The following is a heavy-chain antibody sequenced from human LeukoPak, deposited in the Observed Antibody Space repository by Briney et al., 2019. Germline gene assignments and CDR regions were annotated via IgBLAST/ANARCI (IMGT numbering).Heavy chain of an antibody. CDR3: ARVRRSRLAELDY. CDR2: IYHSGNT. D-gene: IGHD3-16*01. CDR1: GYSISGDYL. J-gene: IGHJ4*02. V-gene: IGHV4-38-2*02. Sequence: PSEALSLTCTVSGYSISGDYLWGWIRQPPGKGLEWIGTIYHSGNTYYNPSLKSRVTISIDTSKNQFYLKMRTLTATDTAVYYWARVRRSRLAELDYWGQGTLVTVSS.